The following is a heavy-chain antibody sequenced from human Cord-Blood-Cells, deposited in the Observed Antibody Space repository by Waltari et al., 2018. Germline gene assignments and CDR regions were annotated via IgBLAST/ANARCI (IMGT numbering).Heavy chain of an antibody. V-gene: IGHV5-51*01. D-gene: IGHD2-15*01. CDR1: GYSFTSYS. CDR3: ARRYCSGGSCYDD. J-gene: IGHJ4*02. CDR2: SYPGDYGT. Sequence: EVQLVQSGAEVKKPGESLKISCKGSGYSFTSYSIRWVRQMPGKGLEWLGISYPGDYGTRYSPAFQGQVTISADKSISTAYLQWSSRKASDTAMYYGARRYCSGGSCYDDWGQGTLVTVSS.